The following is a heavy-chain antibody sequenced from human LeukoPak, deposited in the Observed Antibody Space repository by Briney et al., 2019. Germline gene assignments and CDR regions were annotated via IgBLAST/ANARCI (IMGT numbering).Heavy chain of an antibody. CDR2: IGSSGSHI. CDR1: GFTFSSYS. CDR3: ARVGSGGTREDTFDI. Sequence: PGGSLRLSCAASGFTFSSYSMNWVRQTPGKGLDWVSSIGSSGSHINYADSVKGRFTISRDNAKTSLYLQMNSLRAEDTAVYYCARVGSGGTREDTFDIWGQGTMVTVSS. J-gene: IGHJ3*02. D-gene: IGHD1-26*01. V-gene: IGHV3-21*01.